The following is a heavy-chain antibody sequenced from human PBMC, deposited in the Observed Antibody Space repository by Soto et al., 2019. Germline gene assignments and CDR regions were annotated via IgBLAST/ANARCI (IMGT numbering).Heavy chain of an antibody. D-gene: IGHD4-4*01. V-gene: IGHV4-61*01. CDR2: IYYSGPS. J-gene: IGHJ4*02. Sequence: EPLSLTCTVPGGSVSRDSNFWSWIRQPPGKGLEWIGYIYYSGPSRYNPSLESRVTISIDSSKNQVSLTLTSVTAADTAVYYCARGYSHYAHWGRGTLVTVSS. CDR3: ARGYSHYAH. CDR1: GGSVSRDSNF.